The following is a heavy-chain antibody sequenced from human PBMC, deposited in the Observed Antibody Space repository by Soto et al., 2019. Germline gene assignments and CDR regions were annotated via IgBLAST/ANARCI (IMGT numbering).Heavy chain of an antibody. CDR1: GYSSSNYY. CDR2: VNPNGEST. V-gene: IGHV1-46*01. CDR3: ARVTTIWSN. D-gene: IGHD2-21*02. J-gene: IGHJ4*02. Sequence: QVQVVQSGAEVKEPGASVKVSCKASGYSSSNYYTHWVRQAPGQGLEWMGIVNPNGESTNYAQRFQGRVALTRDTSTNTDYMELSRLTSDDTAIYFCARVTTIWSNWGQGTLVTVSS.